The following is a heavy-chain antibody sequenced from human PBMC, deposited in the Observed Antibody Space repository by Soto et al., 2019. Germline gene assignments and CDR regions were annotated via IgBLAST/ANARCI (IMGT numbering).Heavy chain of an antibody. D-gene: IGHD4-17*01. V-gene: IGHV4-59*12. CDR2: IYYSGST. J-gene: IGHJ6*02. Sequence: SETLSLTFTVSGGSISSYYWSWIRQPPGKGLEWIGYIYYSGSTYYNPSLKSRVTISVDTSKNQFSLKLSSVTAADTAVYYCARGTTAYGMDVWGQGTTVTVSS. CDR1: GGSISSYY. CDR3: ARGTTAYGMDV.